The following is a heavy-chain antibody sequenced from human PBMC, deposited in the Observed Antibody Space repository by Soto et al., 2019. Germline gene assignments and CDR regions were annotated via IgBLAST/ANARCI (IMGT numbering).Heavy chain of an antibody. CDR1: GFTFSNYA. CDR2: ISGSGGTT. J-gene: IGHJ4*02. Sequence: EVQLLESGGGLVQPGGSLRLSCAASGFTFSNYAMNWVRQAPGKGLEWVLGISGSGGTTYYADSVKGRFTISRDNSKNTLYLQMNSLRAEDTAIYYCAPCFSYYDSSGYSWGQGTLVTVSS. V-gene: IGHV3-23*01. CDR3: APCFSYYDSSGYS. D-gene: IGHD3-22*01.